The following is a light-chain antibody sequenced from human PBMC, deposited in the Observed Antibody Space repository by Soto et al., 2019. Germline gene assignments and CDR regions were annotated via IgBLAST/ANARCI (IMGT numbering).Light chain of an antibody. V-gene: IGKV3-20*01. CDR3: LHYGRSRT. CDR1: QSISSSF. Sequence: EVVLTQSPGTLSLSPGERATLSCRASQSISSSFLGWYQQKPGQAPRLLIYGASSRATGIPDRFSGSGSGPDFTLTISRVEPEDFAVYYCLHYGRSRTFGQGTKVEIK. J-gene: IGKJ1*01. CDR2: GAS.